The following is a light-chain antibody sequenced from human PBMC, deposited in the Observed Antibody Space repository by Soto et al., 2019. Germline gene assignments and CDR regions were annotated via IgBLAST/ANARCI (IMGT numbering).Light chain of an antibody. V-gene: IGLV2-14*03. CDR2: DVS. Sequence: QSALTQPASVSGSPGQSITISCTGTSSDVGGYNYVSWYQQHPGKAPKLVIYDVSNRPSGVSNRFSGSKSGDTASLTISGLQAEDEAVYYCSSYTSSTPDVFGTGTKVTAL. J-gene: IGLJ1*01. CDR1: SSDVGGYNY. CDR3: SSYTSSTPDV.